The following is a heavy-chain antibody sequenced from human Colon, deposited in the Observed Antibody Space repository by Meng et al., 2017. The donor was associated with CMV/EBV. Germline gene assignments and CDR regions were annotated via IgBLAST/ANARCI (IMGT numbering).Heavy chain of an antibody. CDR1: GGSISSSSYY. Sequence: SETLSLTCTVSGGSISSSSYYWGWIRQPPGKGLEWIGSIYYSGSTYYNPSLKSRVTISVDPSKNQFSLNLNSVTAADTAVYYCGRVRTAAPTPFYYGLDVWGQGTTVTVSS. CDR3: GRVRTAAPTPFYYGLDV. D-gene: IGHD6-13*01. V-gene: IGHV4-39*07. CDR2: IYYSGST. J-gene: IGHJ6*02.